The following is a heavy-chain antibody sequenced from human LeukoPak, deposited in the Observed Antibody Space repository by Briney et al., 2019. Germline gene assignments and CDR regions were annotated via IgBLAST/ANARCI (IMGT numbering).Heavy chain of an antibody. CDR1: GYTFTDYG. J-gene: IGHJ3*02. Sequence: ALVKVSCKASGYTFTDYGINWVRQAPGRGLEWMGWISVYSGHTDYPQKLQGRVSMTTDTSTSTAYMELRRLKSDDTAVYYCARAEPRGYSHGYEVDSLDIWGQGTMVTVSS. V-gene: IGHV1-18*01. CDR2: ISVYSGHT. D-gene: IGHD5-18*01. CDR3: ARAEPRGYSHGYEVDSLDI.